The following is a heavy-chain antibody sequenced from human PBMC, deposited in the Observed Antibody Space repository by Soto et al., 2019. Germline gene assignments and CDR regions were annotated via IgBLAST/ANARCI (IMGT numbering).Heavy chain of an antibody. Sequence: SETLSLTCTVSGGSISSSSYYWGWIRQPPGKGLEWIGSIYYSGSTYYNPSLKSRVTISVDTSKNQFSLKLSSVTAADTAVYYCARHSGDYGDYDYWGQGTLVTVSS. CDR2: IYYSGST. J-gene: IGHJ4*02. D-gene: IGHD4-17*01. CDR3: ARHSGDYGDYDY. V-gene: IGHV4-39*01. CDR1: GGSISSSSYY.